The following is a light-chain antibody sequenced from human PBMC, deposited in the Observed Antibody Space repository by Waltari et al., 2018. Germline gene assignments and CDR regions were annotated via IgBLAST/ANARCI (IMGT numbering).Light chain of an antibody. J-gene: IGKJ1*01. Sequence: EVVLTHYPGPPSLSPGERATLSCRASQSIGRTFTWYQQKPGQSPRLLMYGASIRAAGIPDRFSGSGSGTDFILTITRLEPEDFAVYYCQNYERLPVTFGQGTKVEIK. CDR3: QNYERLPVT. CDR1: QSIGRTF. V-gene: IGKV3-20*01. CDR2: GAS.